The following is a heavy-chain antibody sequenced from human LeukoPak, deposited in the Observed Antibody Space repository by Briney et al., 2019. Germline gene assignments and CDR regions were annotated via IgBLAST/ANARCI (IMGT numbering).Heavy chain of an antibody. D-gene: IGHD3-10*01. CDR3: AKGMITMVRGVIEGFDY. V-gene: IGHV3-21*04. CDR2: ISSSSSYI. CDR1: GFTFSSYS. Sequence: PGGSLRLSCAASGFTFSSYSMNWVRQAPGKGLEWVSSISSSSSYIYYADSVKGRFTISRDNAKNTLYLQMNSLRAEDTAVYYCAKGMITMVRGVIEGFDYWGQGTLVTVSS. J-gene: IGHJ4*02.